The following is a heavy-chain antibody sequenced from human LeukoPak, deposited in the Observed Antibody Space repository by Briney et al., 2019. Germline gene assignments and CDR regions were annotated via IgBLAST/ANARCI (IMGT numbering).Heavy chain of an antibody. Sequence: GASVKVFCKAPGYIFSNYCLSWWRQAPGQGLEWMGWISAYNGHTIYAQKFQGRVSMTTDTSTTTAYMELRSLTFDDTAVYYCARDRQYYNIPYYFDYWGQGTLVTVSS. CDR3: ARDRQYYNIPYYFDY. CDR2: ISAYNGHT. CDR1: GYIFSNYC. D-gene: IGHD3-22*01. J-gene: IGHJ4*02. V-gene: IGHV1-18*01.